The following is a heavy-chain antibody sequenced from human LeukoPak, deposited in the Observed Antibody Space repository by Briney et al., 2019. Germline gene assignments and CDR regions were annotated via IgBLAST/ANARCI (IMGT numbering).Heavy chain of an antibody. J-gene: IGHJ4*02. Sequence: SETLSLTCTVSGGSISSYYWSWIRQPPGKGLEWIGYIYYSGSTKYNPSLRSRVTISVDTSKNQFSLKLSSVTAADTAVHYCARHDRLRADYTYGPMYYWGQGTLVTVSS. V-gene: IGHV4-59*08. D-gene: IGHD5-18*01. CDR1: GGSISSYY. CDR3: ARHDRLRADYTYGPMYY. CDR2: IYYSGST.